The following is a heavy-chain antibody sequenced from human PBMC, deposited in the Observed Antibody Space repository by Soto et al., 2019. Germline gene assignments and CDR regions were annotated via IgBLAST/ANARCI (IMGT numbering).Heavy chain of an antibody. CDR1: GGSISSYY. CDR3: ARGRKSGYYTYYYYYMDV. J-gene: IGHJ6*03. Sequence: SETLSLTCTVSGGSISSYYWSWIRQPPGKGLEWIGYIYYSGSTNYNPSLKSRVTISVDTSKNQFSLKLSSVTAADTAVYYCARGRKSGYYTYYYYYMDVWGKGTTVTVSS. CDR2: IYYSGST. D-gene: IGHD3-3*01. V-gene: IGHV4-59*12.